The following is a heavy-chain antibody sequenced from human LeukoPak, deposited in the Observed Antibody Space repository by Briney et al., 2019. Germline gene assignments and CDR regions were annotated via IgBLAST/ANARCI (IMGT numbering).Heavy chain of an antibody. CDR2: ISSSGSTI. CDR1: GFTFSSYE. CDR3: AELGITMIGGV. Sequence: PGGSLRLSCAASGFTFSSYEMNWVRQARGKGVEWVSYISSSGSTIYYADSVKGRFAISRDNAKNSLYLQMNSLRAEDTAVYYCAELGITMIGGVWGKGTTVTISS. D-gene: IGHD3-10*02. V-gene: IGHV3-48*03. J-gene: IGHJ6*04.